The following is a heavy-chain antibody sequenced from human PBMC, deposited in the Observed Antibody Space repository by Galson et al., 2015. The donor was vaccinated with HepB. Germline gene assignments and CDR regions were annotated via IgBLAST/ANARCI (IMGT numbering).Heavy chain of an antibody. CDR1: GYTFTSYG. Sequence: SVKVSCKASGYTFTSYGISWVRQAPGQGLEWMGWISAYNGNTNYAQKLQGRVTMTTDTSTSTAYMELRSLRSDDTAVYYCARDQDYDSSGYYLPFYYWGQGTLVTVSS. D-gene: IGHD3-22*01. CDR2: ISAYNGNT. CDR3: ARDQDYDSSGYYLPFYY. J-gene: IGHJ4*02. V-gene: IGHV1-18*04.